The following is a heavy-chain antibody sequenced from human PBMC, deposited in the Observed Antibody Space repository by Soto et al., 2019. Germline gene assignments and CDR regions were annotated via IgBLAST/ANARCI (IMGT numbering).Heavy chain of an antibody. CDR2: IYYSGRT. J-gene: IGHJ4*02. Sequence: SETLSLTCIVSGESISSSSYYWGWIRQPPGKGLEWIGSIYYSGRTYYNPSFKSRVTISIDTSKNQFSLKPSSMTATDTAVYYCARQRTTVVTQAYFDHWGQGALVTVSS. D-gene: IGHD2-21*02. V-gene: IGHV4-39*01. CDR1: GESISSSSYY. CDR3: ARQRTTVVTQAYFDH.